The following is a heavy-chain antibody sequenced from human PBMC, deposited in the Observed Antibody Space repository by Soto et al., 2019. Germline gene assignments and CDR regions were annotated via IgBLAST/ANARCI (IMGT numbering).Heavy chain of an antibody. V-gene: IGHV3-30*01. CDR2: ISYDGTNK. D-gene: IGHD2-8*01. CDR1: GFTFSTSA. CDR3: VASVFSFDY. J-gene: IGHJ4*02. Sequence: HVQLVESGGGVVQPGRSLRLSCAASGFTFSTSAMHWVRQAPGKGLEWVAVISYDGTNKHYEDSVKGRFTVSRDNSMNTLALRMNSLRPEDTAMYYCVASVFSFDYWGQGSLVTVSS.